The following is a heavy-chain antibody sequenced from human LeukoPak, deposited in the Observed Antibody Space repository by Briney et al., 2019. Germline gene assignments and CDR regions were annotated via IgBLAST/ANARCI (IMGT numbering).Heavy chain of an antibody. CDR2: IYYSGST. V-gene: IGHV4-59*08. CDR1: GGSFSGYY. CDR3: ARPVIAAAGDINWFDP. J-gene: IGHJ5*02. Sequence: PSETLSLTCAVYGGSFSGYYWSWIRQPPGKGLEWIGYIYYSGSTNYNPSLKSRVTISVDTSKNQFSLKLSSVTAADTAVYYCARPVIAAAGDINWFDPWGQGTLVTVSS. D-gene: IGHD6-13*01.